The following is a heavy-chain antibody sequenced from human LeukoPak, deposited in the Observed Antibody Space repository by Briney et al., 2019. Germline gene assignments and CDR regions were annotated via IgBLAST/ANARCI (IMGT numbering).Heavy chain of an antibody. J-gene: IGHJ5*02. CDR1: GGSFSGYY. Sequence: SETLSLTCAVYGGSFSGYYWSWIRQPPGKGLEWIGYIYYSGSTNYNPSLKSRVTISVDTSKNQFSLKLSSVTAADTAVYYCARDHTGGCSSTSCYGGFDPWGQGTLVTVSS. CDR2: IYYSGST. V-gene: IGHV4-59*01. D-gene: IGHD2-2*01. CDR3: ARDHTGGCSSTSCYGGFDP.